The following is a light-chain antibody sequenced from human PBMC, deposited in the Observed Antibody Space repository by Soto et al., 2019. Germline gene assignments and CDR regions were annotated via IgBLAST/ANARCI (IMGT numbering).Light chain of an antibody. J-gene: IGLJ1*01. Sequence: QSVLAQPASVSGSPGQSITISCTGTSSDVGAYDFVSWYQQHPDKAPKLMIYEVSNRPSGVSYRFSGSMSVNTATLTISGLQAEDEADYYCSSYTTSSTRVFGTGTKVT. CDR1: SSDVGAYDF. CDR3: SSYTTSSTRV. V-gene: IGLV2-14*03. CDR2: EVS.